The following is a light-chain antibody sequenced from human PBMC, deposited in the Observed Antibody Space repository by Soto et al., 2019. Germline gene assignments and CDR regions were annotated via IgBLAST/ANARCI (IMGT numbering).Light chain of an antibody. CDR1: QSISSW. V-gene: IGKV1-5*01. CDR3: QQYNTYST. J-gene: IGKJ5*01. CDR2: DAS. Sequence: DIQMTQSPSTLSASVGDRVTITCRASQSISSWLAWYQQKPGKAPKALIYDASTLRSGVPSRFSGGGSGTEFTLTISSLQPDDFASYYCQQYNTYSTFGQGTRLEIK.